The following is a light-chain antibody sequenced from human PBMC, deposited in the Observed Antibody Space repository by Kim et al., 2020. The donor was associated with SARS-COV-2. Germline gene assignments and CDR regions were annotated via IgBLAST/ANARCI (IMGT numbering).Light chain of an antibody. V-gene: IGLV6-57*03. CDR3: QSYDSSIVV. Sequence: GNTVTIPCPHSRGGTARNYVQWYQQRPGSAPTTVIYEDNQGPSGVPDRFSGSIDSSSNSASLTISGLKTEDEADYYCQSYDSSIVVFGGGTQLTVL. CDR1: RGGTARNY. J-gene: IGLJ2*01. CDR2: EDN.